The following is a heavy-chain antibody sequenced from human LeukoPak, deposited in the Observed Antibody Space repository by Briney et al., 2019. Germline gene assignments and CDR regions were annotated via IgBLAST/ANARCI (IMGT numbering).Heavy chain of an antibody. Sequence: SETLSLTCTVSGYSISSGYYWGWIRQPPGKGLEWIGSIYHSGSTYYNPSLKSRVTISVDTSKNQFSLKLSSVTAADTAVYYSAREKQGFDPWGQGTLVTVSS. V-gene: IGHV4-38-2*02. CDR2: IYHSGST. CDR3: AREKQGFDP. J-gene: IGHJ5*02. CDR1: GYSISSGYY.